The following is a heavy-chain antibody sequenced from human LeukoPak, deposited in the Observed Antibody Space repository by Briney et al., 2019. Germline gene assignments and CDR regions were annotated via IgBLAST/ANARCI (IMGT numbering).Heavy chain of an antibody. CDR2: IIPIFGTA. CDR1: GGTFSSYA. J-gene: IGHJ5*02. Sequence: SVKVSCKASGGTFSSYAISWVRQAPGQGLEWMGGIIPIFGTANYAQKFQGRVTITTDESTSTAYMELSSLRSEDTAVYYCAKGGIGGSGGIWFDPWGQGTLVTVSS. V-gene: IGHV1-69*05. CDR3: AKGGIGGSGGIWFDP. D-gene: IGHD6-25*01.